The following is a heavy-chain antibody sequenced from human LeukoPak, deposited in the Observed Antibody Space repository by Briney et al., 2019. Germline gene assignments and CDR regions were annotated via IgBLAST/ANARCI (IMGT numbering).Heavy chain of an antibody. D-gene: IGHD3-22*01. CDR3: ARAWGYYDSSGSYYMDV. CDR2: IIPIFGTA. Sequence: SVKVSCKASGGTFSSYAISWVRQAPGQGLEWMGGIIPIFGTANYAQKFQGRVTITADESTSTAYMELSSLRSEDAAVYYCARAWGYYDSSGSYYMDVWGKGTTVTVSS. V-gene: IGHV1-69*13. CDR1: GGTFSSYA. J-gene: IGHJ6*03.